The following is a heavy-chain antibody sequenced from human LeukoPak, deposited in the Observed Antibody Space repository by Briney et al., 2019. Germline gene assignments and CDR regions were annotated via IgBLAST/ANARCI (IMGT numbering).Heavy chain of an antibody. V-gene: IGHV4-34*01. CDR1: GGSLSGYY. J-gene: IGHJ4*02. CDR3: ARGGEGIAAAGLFDY. D-gene: IGHD6-13*01. Sequence: SETLSLTCAVYGGSLSGYYWSWIRQPPGKGLEWIGQINQSGSTNYNPSLKRRVTIPVHKSKNQLPLKLSSVNSAETAVYYCARGGEGIAAAGLFDYWGQGTLVTVSS. CDR2: INQSGST.